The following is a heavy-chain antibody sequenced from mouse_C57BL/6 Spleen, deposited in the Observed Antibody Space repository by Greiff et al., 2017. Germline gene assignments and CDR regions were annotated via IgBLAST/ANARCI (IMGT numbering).Heavy chain of an antibody. CDR2: INPNNGGT. J-gene: IGHJ1*03. Sequence: EVQLQQSGPELVKPGASVKMSCTASGYNFTDYNMHWVKQSHGKSLEWIGYINPNNGGTSYNQKFKGKATLTVTKSSSTAYMELRSLTSEDSAVYYCARGYYGSSPYWYFDVWGTGTTVTVSS. D-gene: IGHD1-1*01. V-gene: IGHV1-22*01. CDR3: ARGYYGSSPYWYFDV. CDR1: GYNFTDYN.